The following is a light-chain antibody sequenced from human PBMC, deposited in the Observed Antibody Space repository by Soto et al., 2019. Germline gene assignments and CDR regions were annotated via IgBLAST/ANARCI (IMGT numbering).Light chain of an antibody. CDR2: KAS. CDR1: QTISSW. V-gene: IGKV1-5*03. J-gene: IGKJ1*01. Sequence: DIQMTQSPSTLSGSVGDRVTITCRASQTISSWLAWYQQKPGKAPKLLLYKASTLKSGVPSRFSGSGSGTEFTLTISSLQHDDFATYYCQHYNSYSEAFGQGTKVEIK. CDR3: QHYNSYSEA.